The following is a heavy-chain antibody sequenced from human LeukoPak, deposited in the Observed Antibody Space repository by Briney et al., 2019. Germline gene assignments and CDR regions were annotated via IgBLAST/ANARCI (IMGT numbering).Heavy chain of an antibody. Sequence: SQTLSLTCAVSGGSISSGGYSWSWIRQPPGKGLEWIVYIYHSGSTYYNPSLKSRVTISVDRSKNQFSLKLSSVTAADTAVYYCARARNYGDYVDWFDPWGQGTLVTVFS. D-gene: IGHD4-17*01. V-gene: IGHV4-30-2*01. CDR2: IYHSGST. J-gene: IGHJ5*02. CDR3: ARARNYGDYVDWFDP. CDR1: GGSISSGGYS.